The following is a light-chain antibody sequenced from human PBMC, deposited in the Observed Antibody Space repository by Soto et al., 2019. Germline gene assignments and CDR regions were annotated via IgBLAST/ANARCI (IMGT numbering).Light chain of an antibody. V-gene: IGLV1-40*01. CDR1: SSNIGAGHV. CDR2: GSS. CDR3: QSYDNSLSASV. J-gene: IGLJ2*01. Sequence: QSVLTQPPSVSGAPGQRVTISCTGRSSNIGAGHVVHWYQQFPGRAPNLLIYGSSNRPSGVPDRFSGSKSGTSASLAITGLQAEDEADYYCQSYDNSLSASVFGGGTKRTVL.